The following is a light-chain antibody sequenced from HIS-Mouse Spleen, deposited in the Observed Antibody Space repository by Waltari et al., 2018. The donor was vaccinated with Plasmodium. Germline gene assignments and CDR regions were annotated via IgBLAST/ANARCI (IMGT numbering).Light chain of an antibody. Sequence: QSVLTQPPSASGTPGQRVTISRSGSSSNIGSHTVHWYQQLPGPAPKLLIYSTNQRPAGFPDRFAGSKSGTSASLAISGLQAEDEADYYCAAWDDSLNGVFGGGTKLTVL. V-gene: IGLV1-44*01. J-gene: IGLJ3*02. CDR1: SSNIGSHT. CDR3: AAWDDSLNGV. CDR2: STN.